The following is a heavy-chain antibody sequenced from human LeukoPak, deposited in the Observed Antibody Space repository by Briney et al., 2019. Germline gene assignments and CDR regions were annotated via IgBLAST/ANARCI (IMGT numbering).Heavy chain of an antibody. CDR3: ACSHTYYSGSGSRDY. CDR2: IYYSGST. J-gene: IGHJ4*02. V-gene: IGHV4-59*08. Sequence: SETLSLTCTVSGGAISSYCWGWIRQPPGKGLEWIGYIYYSGSTNYNPSLKSRVTISVDTSKNQFSLNLSSVTAADTAVYYCACSHTYYSGSGSRDYWGQGTLVTVSS. D-gene: IGHD3-10*01. CDR1: GGAISSYC.